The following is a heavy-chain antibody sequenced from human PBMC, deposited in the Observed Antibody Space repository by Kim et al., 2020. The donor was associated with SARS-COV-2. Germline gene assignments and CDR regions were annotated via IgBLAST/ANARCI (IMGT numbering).Heavy chain of an antibody. Sequence: NNNSAASVTGRLPITRDNSNNTLYLQMNSLRAEDTAVYYCARDGPHRLTNWGQGTLVTVSS. J-gene: IGHJ4*02. V-gene: IGHV3-33*01. CDR3: ARDGPHRLTN. D-gene: IGHD5-12*01. CDR2: NN.